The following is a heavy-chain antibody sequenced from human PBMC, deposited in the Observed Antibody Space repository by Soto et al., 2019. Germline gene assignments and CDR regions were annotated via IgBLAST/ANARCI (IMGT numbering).Heavy chain of an antibody. CDR1: GFTFRNNA. CDR3: ALDVPAASYYYYGMDV. CDR2: ITSDGSKT. D-gene: IGHD2-2*01. J-gene: IGHJ6*02. V-gene: IGHV3-23*01. Sequence: GGSLRLSCVASGFTFRNNAMNWVRQAPGKGLEWISDITSDGSKTHYADSVKGRFTISRDNVEDTLFLQLNNVRGDGTAVYFCALDVPAASYYYYGMDVWGQGTTVTVSS.